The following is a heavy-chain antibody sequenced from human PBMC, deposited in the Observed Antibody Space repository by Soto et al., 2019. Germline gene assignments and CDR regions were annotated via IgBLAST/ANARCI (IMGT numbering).Heavy chain of an antibody. Sequence: SETLSLTCTVSGGSISSGGYYWSWIRQHPGKGLEWIGYIYYSGSTYYNPSLKSRVTISVDTSKNQFSLKLSSVTAADTAVYYCATSIAARKYYFDYWGQGTPVPVSS. D-gene: IGHD6-6*01. CDR2: IYYSGST. CDR3: ATSIAARKYYFDY. V-gene: IGHV4-31*03. CDR1: GGSISSGGYY. J-gene: IGHJ4*02.